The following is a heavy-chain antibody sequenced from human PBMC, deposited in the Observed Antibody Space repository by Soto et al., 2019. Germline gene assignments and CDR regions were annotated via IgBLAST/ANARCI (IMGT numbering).Heavy chain of an antibody. CDR1: GGTFSSYA. V-gene: IGHV1-69*13. Sequence: SVKVSCKASGGTFSSYAISWVRQAPGQGLEWMGGIIPIFGTANYAQKFQGRVTITADESTSTAYMELSSLRSEDTAVYYCARTRVGATTTGWFDPWGQGTLVTVSS. J-gene: IGHJ5*02. D-gene: IGHD1-26*01. CDR2: IIPIFGTA. CDR3: ARTRVGATTTGWFDP.